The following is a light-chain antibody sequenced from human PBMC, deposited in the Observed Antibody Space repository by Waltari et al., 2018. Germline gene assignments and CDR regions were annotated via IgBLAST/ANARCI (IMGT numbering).Light chain of an antibody. Sequence: QSALTQPRSVSGSPGESVTISFTGTGREVGDSNYVSWYQQHPGQAPKVLIYDVSKRPSGVPDRFYGSKSGNSASLTIFGLQAEDEADYYCCSYAGTWVFGGGTKLTVL. CDR1: GREVGDSNY. CDR2: DVS. J-gene: IGLJ3*02. CDR3: CSYAGTWV. V-gene: IGLV2-11*01.